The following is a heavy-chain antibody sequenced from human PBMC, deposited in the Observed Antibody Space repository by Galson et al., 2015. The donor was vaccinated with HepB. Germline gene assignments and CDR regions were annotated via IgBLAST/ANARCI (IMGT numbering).Heavy chain of an antibody. CDR1: GFTFSSYA. V-gene: IGHV3-30-3*01. Sequence: LRLSCAASGFTFSSYAMHWVRQAPGKGLEWVAVISYDGSNKYYADSVKGRFTISRDNSKNTLYLQMNSLRAEDTAVYYCARWDVLYYYDSSGSFDYWGQGTLVTVSS. CDR3: ARWDVLYYYDSSGSFDY. J-gene: IGHJ4*02. CDR2: ISYDGSNK. D-gene: IGHD3-22*01.